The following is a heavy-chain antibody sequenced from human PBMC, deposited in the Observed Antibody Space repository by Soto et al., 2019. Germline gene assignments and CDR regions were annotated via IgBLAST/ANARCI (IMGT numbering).Heavy chain of an antibody. D-gene: IGHD6-25*01. J-gene: IGHJ5*02. V-gene: IGHV3-21*01. CDR3: TRDASRDSGARGWFDP. CDR2: ISSNSAYI. Sequence: PGGPLRLSFAASGFTFRSFTMNWVRQAPGKGLEWVSTISSNSAYIYYTDALRGRFTISRDYAKNSLNLQMNSMRAEDTAVYYCTRDASRDSGARGWFDPWGQGTMVTVSS. CDR1: GFTFRSFT.